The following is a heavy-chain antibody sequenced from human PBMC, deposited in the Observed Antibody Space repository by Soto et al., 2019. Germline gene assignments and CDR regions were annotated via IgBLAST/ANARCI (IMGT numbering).Heavy chain of an antibody. V-gene: IGHV3-48*02. Sequence: PGGCLRLSCAASGFTFSSYSMNWVRQAPGKGLEWVSYISSSSSTIYYADSVKGRFTISRDNAKNSLYLQMNSLRDEDTAVYYCARGDDFWSGYFVGPQRSRNWFDPWGQGTLVTVSS. CDR3: ARGDDFWSGYFVGPQRSRNWFDP. D-gene: IGHD3-3*01. CDR1: GFTFSSYS. J-gene: IGHJ5*02. CDR2: ISSSSSTI.